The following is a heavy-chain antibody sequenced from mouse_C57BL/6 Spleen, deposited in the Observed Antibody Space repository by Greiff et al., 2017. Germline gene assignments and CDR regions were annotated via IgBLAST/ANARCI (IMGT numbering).Heavy chain of an antibody. CDR3: ARAATVTPPWFAY. Sequence: VQLQQPGAELVRPGTSVKLSCKASGYTFTSYWMHWVKQRPGQGLEWIGVIDPSDSYTNYNQKFKGKATLTVDTSSSTAYMQLSSLTSEDAAVYYCARAATVTPPWFAYWGQGTLVTVSA. CDR2: IDPSDSYT. D-gene: IGHD2-5*01. V-gene: IGHV1-59*01. J-gene: IGHJ3*01. CDR1: GYTFTSYW.